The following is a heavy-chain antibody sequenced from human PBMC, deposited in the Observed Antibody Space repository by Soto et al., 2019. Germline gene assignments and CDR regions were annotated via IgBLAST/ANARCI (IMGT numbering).Heavy chain of an antibody. CDR2: INAGNGNT. CDR1: GYTFTSDA. V-gene: IGHV1-3*01. J-gene: IGHJ4*02. Sequence: VASVKVSCKASGYTFTSDAMHWVRQAPGQRLEWMGWINAGNGNTKYSQKFQGRVTITRDTSASTAYMELSSLRSEDTAVYYCARDIGAVAGTLDYWGQGTLVTVSS. D-gene: IGHD6-19*01. CDR3: ARDIGAVAGTLDY.